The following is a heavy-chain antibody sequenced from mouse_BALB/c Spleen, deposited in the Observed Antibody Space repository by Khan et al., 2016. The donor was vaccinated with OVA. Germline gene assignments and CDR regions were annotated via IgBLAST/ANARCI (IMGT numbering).Heavy chain of an antibody. CDR1: GFSLTNYG. Sequence: QVQLQQSGPGLAAPSQSLSITCTISGFSLTNYGVHWVRQPPGKGLEWLVVIWSDGSTNYNSVLKSRLTITKDNSQSQVFLKMNSLQTNDTAIYICARQPYYHYNIMDYGGQGTSVTVSS. CDR3: ARQPYYHYNIMDY. D-gene: IGHD2-10*01. V-gene: IGHV2-6-1*01. CDR2: IWSDGST. J-gene: IGHJ4*01.